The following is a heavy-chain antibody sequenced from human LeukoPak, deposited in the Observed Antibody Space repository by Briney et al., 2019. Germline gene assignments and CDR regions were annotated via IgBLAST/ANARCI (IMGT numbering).Heavy chain of an antibody. CDR1: GGSFSGYY. D-gene: IGHD2-15*01. Sequence: SETLSLTCAVYGGSFSGYYWSWIRQPPGKGLEWIGEINHSGSTNYNPSLKSRVTISVDTSKNQFSLKLSSVTAADTAVYYCARQQDCSGGSCYAQDAFDIWGQGTMVTVSS. CDR3: ARQQDCSGGSCYAQDAFDI. CDR2: INHSGST. V-gene: IGHV4-34*01. J-gene: IGHJ3*02.